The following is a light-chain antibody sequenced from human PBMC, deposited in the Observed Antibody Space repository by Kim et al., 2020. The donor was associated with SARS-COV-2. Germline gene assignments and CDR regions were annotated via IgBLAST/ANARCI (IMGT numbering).Light chain of an antibody. Sequence: EIVLTQSPGTLSLSPGERATLSCRASQSVSNNYLAWYQQRPGQAPRLLISGASRRATGIPDRFSGSGSGTDFTLTTSRLEPEDFAVYYCQQYASSTPTFGQGTKVDIK. CDR3: QQYASSTPT. V-gene: IGKV3-20*01. CDR2: GAS. CDR1: QSVSNNY. J-gene: IGKJ1*01.